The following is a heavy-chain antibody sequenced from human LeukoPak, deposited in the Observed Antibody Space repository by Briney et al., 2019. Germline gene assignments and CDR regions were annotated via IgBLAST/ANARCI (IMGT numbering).Heavy chain of an antibody. CDR2: INPNSGGT. V-gene: IGHV1-2*02. CDR3: AREGLGGYAAVDY. J-gene: IGHJ4*02. Sequence: GASVKVSCKASGYTFTGYYMHWVRQAPGQGLEWMGWINPNSGGTNYAQKFQGRVTMTRDTSISTAYMELSRPRSDDTAVYYCAREGLGGYAAVDYWGQGTLVTVSS. D-gene: IGHD3-16*01. CDR1: GYTFTGYY.